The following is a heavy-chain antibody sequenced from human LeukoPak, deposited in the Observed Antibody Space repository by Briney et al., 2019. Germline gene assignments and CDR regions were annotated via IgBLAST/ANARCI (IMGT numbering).Heavy chain of an antibody. J-gene: IGHJ4*02. V-gene: IGHV1-69*13. CDR1: GDIVSMYG. D-gene: IGHD3-16*01. CDR2: VIPVFGTT. CDR3: ATEGGRCFIED. Sequence: SVKVSCKTSGDIVSMYGIFWVRQAPGQGLEWMGGVIPVFGTTNYAQKFQGRVTITADGSTNTAYMELSSLGSEDTAVYFCATEGGRCFIEDWGQGTLVTVSS.